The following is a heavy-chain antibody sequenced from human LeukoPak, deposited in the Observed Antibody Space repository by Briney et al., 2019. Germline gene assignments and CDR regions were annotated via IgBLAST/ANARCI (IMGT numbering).Heavy chain of an antibody. V-gene: IGHV3-15*01. Sequence: GGSLRLSCAASGFTFSSYAMSWVRQAPGKGLEWVGRIKSKRDGETTGYAAPVQGRFTISRDDSGDMLYLQMNTLKTEDTAVYYCTREWYGELPYWGQGTLVTVSS. J-gene: IGHJ4*02. CDR3: TREWYGELPY. CDR1: GFTFSSYA. CDR2: IKSKRDGETT. D-gene: IGHD3-10*01.